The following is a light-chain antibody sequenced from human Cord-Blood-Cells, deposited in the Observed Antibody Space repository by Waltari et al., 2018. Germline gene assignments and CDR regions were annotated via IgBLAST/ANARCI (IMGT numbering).Light chain of an antibody. Sequence: EIVLTQSPATLSLSPGERATLSCRASQSVSSYLAWYQQKPGQAPRLLIYDASNSATGIPARFSGSGSGTDFTLTISSLEPEDFAVYYCQQRSNWPPITFGQG. CDR3: QQRSNWPPIT. V-gene: IGKV3-11*01. CDR1: QSVSSY. CDR2: DAS. J-gene: IGKJ5*01.